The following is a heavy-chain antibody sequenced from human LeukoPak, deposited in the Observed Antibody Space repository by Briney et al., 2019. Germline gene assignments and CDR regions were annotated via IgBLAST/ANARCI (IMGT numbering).Heavy chain of an antibody. J-gene: IGHJ4*02. CDR1: GGSFTGYY. V-gene: IGHV4-34*01. CDR2: INHSGST. CDR3: ARGGYGPGSHYKY. Sequence: SETLSLTCAVNGGSFTGYYWSWIRQFPGKGLGWIGEINHSGSTNYNSSLKSRLTISVDTSKNQLSLKLSSVTAADTAIYYCARGGYGPGSHYKYWGQGTLVTVSS. D-gene: IGHD3-10*01.